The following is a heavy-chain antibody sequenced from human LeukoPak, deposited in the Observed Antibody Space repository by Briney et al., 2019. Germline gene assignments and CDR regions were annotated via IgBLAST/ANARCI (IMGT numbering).Heavy chain of an antibody. D-gene: IGHD2-21*02. CDR1: GGSISSSY. Sequence: SETLSLTCTVSGGSISSSYWSWIRQPPGKGLEWIGYVYYSGSTNYNPSLKSRVTISVDTSKNQFTLRLSSVTAADTAMYYCARYYCAGVCYYFQHWGQGTLFTVSS. CDR3: ARYYCAGVCYYFQH. CDR2: VYYSGST. V-gene: IGHV4-59*01. J-gene: IGHJ1*01.